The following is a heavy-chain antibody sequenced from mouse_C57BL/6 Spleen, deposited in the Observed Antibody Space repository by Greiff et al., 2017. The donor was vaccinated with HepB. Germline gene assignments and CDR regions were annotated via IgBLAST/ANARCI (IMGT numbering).Heavy chain of an antibody. J-gene: IGHJ1*03. CDR1: GYTFTSYW. CDR2: IDPSASYT. V-gene: IGHV1-50*01. D-gene: IGHD1-1*01. Sequence: VQLQQPGAELVKPGASVKLSCKASGYTFTSYWMQWVKQRPGQGLEWIGEIDPSASYTNYNQKFKGKATLTVDTSSSTAYIQLSSLTSEDSAVYYCGGYGSSLNWYFDVWGTGTTVTVSS. CDR3: GGYGSSLNWYFDV.